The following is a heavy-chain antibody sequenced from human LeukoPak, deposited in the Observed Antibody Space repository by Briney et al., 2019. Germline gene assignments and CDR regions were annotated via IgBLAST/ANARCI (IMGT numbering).Heavy chain of an antibody. J-gene: IGHJ4*02. V-gene: IGHV3-23*01. CDR2: ISGSGGST. Sequence: GGSLRLSCAASGFTFSSYAMSWVRQAPGKGLEWVSAISGSGGSTYYADSVKGRFTISRDNSKNTPYLQMNSLRAEDPAVYYCARGWRDGPAGYWGQGTLVTVSS. D-gene: IGHD5-24*01. CDR3: ARGWRDGPAGY. CDR1: GFTFSSYA.